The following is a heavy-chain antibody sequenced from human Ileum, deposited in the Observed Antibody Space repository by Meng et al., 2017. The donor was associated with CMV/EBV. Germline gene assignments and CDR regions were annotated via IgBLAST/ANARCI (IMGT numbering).Heavy chain of an antibody. CDR2: IGLSDDAM. Sequence: GESLKISCAASGFTFSSHDMNWVRQAPGKGLEWVSYIGLSDDAMSYAESVQGRFTVSRDDAKNLLYLQMNSLGVEDTAVYYCVRDSPGIEDFDHWAREPWSPSPQ. CDR3: VRDSPGIEDFDH. CDR1: GFTFSSHD. V-gene: IGHV3-48*04. J-gene: IGHJ4*02.